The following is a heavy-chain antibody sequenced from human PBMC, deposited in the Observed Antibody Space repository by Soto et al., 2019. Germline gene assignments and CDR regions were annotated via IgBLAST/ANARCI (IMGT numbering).Heavy chain of an antibody. CDR2: ISSSSSYI. V-gene: IGHV3-21*01. Sequence: GGSLRLSXAASGFIFSSYSMNWVRQAQGKGLEWVSSISSSSSYIYYADSVKGRFTISRDNAKNSLYLQMNSLRAEDTAVYYCARGQYSTSPNYYYYGMDVWGQGTTVTAP. CDR1: GFIFSSYS. J-gene: IGHJ6*02. D-gene: IGHD6-6*01. CDR3: ARGQYSTSPNYYYYGMDV.